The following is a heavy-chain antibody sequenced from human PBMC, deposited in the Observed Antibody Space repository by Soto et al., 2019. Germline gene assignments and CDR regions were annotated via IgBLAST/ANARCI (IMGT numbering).Heavy chain of an antibody. J-gene: IGHJ4*02. V-gene: IGHV3-23*01. D-gene: IGHD2-2*02. CDR3: ARGLGYCSSTSCYIWFDY. CDR1: GFTFSTYA. CDR2: ISGSGGST. Sequence: GSLRLSCAASGFTFSTYAMSWVRQAPGKGLEWVSAISGSGGSTYYADPVKGRFTISRDNSKNTLYLQKNSLRAEDTAVHYCARGLGYCSSTSCYIWFDYWGQGTLVTVSS.